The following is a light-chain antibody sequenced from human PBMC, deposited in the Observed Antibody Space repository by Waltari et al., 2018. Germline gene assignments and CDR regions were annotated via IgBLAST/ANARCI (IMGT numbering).Light chain of an antibody. J-gene: IGKJ1*01. CDR2: AAS. CDR3: QHYVRLPVT. CDR1: QSVSRT. Sequence: EIVLTQSPGTLSLSTGERATLSCRASQSVSRTLAWYQQKPGQAPSLLIYAASTRATGIPDRFSGSGSGTDFRLTISRLEPEDFAVYYCQHYVRLPVTFGQGTKVEIK. V-gene: IGKV3-20*01.